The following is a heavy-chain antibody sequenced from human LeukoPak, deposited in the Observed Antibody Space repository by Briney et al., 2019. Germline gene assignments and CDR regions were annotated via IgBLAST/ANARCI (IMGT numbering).Heavy chain of an antibody. CDR3: ATYYDILTGYYQPFYFDY. Sequence: PGGSLRLSCAASGFTFSSNAMSWVRQAPGKGREWVSAISGSGGSTYYADSVKGRFTISRDNSKNTLYLQMNSLRAEDTAVYYCATYYDILTGYYQPFYFDYWGQGTLVTVSS. J-gene: IGHJ4*02. V-gene: IGHV3-23*01. CDR1: GFTFSSNA. CDR2: ISGSGGST. D-gene: IGHD3-9*01.